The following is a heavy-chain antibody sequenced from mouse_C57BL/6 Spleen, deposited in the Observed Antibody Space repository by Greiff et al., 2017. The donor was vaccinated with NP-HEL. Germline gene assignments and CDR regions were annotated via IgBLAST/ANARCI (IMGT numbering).Heavy chain of an antibody. V-gene: IGHV1-85*01. CDR3: ARFWDDDYYAMDY. D-gene: IGHD4-1*01. CDR2: IYPRDGST. CDR1: GYTFTSYD. J-gene: IGHJ4*01. Sequence: QVQLKESGPELVKPGASVKLSCKASGYTFTSYDINWVKQRPGQGLEWIGWIYPRDGSTKYNEKFKGKATLTVDTSPSTAYMELHSLTSEDSAVYFCARFWDDDYYAMDYWGQGTSVTVSS.